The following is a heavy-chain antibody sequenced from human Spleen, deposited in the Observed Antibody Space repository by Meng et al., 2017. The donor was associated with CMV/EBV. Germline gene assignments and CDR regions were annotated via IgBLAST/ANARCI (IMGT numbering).Heavy chain of an antibody. CDR3: ARVAVVVGATRFDP. CDR2: IYYTGTT. J-gene: IGHJ5*02. V-gene: IGHV4-39*07. Sequence: SETLSLTCTVSGGSIISSSYYWGWIRQPPGKGLEWIGSIYYTGTTYYNPSLKSRVTISVDTSKNQFSLKLTSVTAADTAVYYCARVAVVVGATRFDPWGQGTLVTVSS. D-gene: IGHD1-26*01. CDR1: GGSIISSSYY.